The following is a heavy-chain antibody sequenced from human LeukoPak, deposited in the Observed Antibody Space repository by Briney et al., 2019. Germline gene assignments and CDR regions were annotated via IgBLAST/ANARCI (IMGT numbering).Heavy chain of an antibody. D-gene: IGHD2-2*01. J-gene: IGHJ4*02. V-gene: IGHV3-7*01. CDR1: GFTSSSFW. CDR2: IKRDGSEK. Sequence: VGSLRLSRAASGFTSSSFWMSWVRQAPGQGLEWGANIKRDGSEKYYVDSVKGRFTISRDNAKNSLYLQMNSLRAEDTAVYYCARGSNIVVVPAAMYYWGQGTLVTVSS. CDR3: ARGSNIVVVPAAMYY.